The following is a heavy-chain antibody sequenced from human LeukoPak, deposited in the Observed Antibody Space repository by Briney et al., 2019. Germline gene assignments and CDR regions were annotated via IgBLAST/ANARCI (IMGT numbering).Heavy chain of an antibody. CDR3: AREFSYGQYNWFDP. J-gene: IGHJ5*02. CDR1: GFTFSSYS. Sequence: PGGSLRLSCAASGFTFSSYSMNWVRQAPGKGLEWVSSISSSSSYIYYADSVKGRFTISRDNAKNSLYLQMNSLRAEDTAVYYCAREFSYGQYNWFDPWGQGTLVTVSS. CDR2: ISSSSSYI. D-gene: IGHD5-18*01. V-gene: IGHV3-21*01.